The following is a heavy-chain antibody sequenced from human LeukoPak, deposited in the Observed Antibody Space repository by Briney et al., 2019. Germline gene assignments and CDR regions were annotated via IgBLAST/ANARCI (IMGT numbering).Heavy chain of an antibody. CDR3: ARRITGDGYFDY. CDR2: IYAGGGT. D-gene: IGHD7-27*01. CDR1: GGSVSSYF. Sequence: SETLSLTCTVSGGSVSSYFWSWIRQPAGKGLEWIGRIYAGGGTNYNPFLKSRVTMSVDTSKNQFSLKLNSVTAADTAVYYCARRITGDGYFDYWGQGSLVTVPS. V-gene: IGHV4-4*07. J-gene: IGHJ4*02.